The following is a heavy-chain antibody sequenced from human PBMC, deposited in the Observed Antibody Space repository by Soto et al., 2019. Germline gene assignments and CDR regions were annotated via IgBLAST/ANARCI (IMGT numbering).Heavy chain of an antibody. D-gene: IGHD4-17*01. CDR1: GYTFTGYY. CDR3: ARDRERVEAPVTNVMDV. J-gene: IGHJ6*02. Sequence: ASVKVSCKASGYTFTGYYMHWVRQAPGQGLEWMGWINPNSGGTNYAQKFQGRVTMTRDTSISTDYMELSRLRSDDTAVYYCARDRERVEAPVTNVMDVWGQGNTVTVSS. CDR2: INPNSGGT. V-gene: IGHV1-2*02.